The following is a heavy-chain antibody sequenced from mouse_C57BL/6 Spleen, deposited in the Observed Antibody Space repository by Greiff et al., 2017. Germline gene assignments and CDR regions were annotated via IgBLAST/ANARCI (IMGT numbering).Heavy chain of an antibody. CDR1: GFNIKDDY. J-gene: IGHJ3*01. CDR3: TTAQATVGFAY. Sequence: EVQLKQSGAELVRPGASVKLSCTASGFNIKDDYMPWVKQRPEQGLEWIGWIDPENGDTEYASKFQGKATITADTSSNTAYLQLSSLTSEDTAVYYCTTAQATVGFAYWGQGTLVTVSA. V-gene: IGHV14-4*01. CDR2: IDPENGDT. D-gene: IGHD3-2*02.